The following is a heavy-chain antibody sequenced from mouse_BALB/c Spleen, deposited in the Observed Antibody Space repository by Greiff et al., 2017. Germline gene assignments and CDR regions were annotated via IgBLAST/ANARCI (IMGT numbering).Heavy chain of an antibody. J-gene: IGHJ4*01. V-gene: IGHV2-6-7*01. Sequence: VQGVESGPGLVAPSQSLSITCTVSGFSLTGYGVNWVRQPPGKGLEWLGMIWGDGSTDYNSALKSRLSISKDNSKSQVFLKMNSLQTDDTARYYCARGAYGNEGAMDYWGQGTSVTVSS. D-gene: IGHD2-1*01. CDR3: ARGAYGNEGAMDY. CDR1: GFSLTGYG. CDR2: IWGDGST.